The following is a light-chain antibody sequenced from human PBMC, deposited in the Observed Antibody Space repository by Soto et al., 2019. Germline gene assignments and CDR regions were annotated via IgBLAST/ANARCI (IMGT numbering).Light chain of an antibody. V-gene: IGLV2-14*03. Sequence: QSALTQPASVSGSPGQSITISCTGTSSDVGGYNYVSWYQQHPGKAPKLMIYDVTNRPSGVSDRFSGSKSGYTASLTISGLQAEDEADYYCSSYTTSSTYVFGTGTKVTV. CDR3: SSYTTSSTYV. CDR2: DVT. CDR1: SSDVGGYNY. J-gene: IGLJ1*01.